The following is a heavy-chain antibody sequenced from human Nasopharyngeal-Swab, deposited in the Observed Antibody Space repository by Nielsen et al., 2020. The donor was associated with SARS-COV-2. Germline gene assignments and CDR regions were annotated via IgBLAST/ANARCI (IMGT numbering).Heavy chain of an antibody. Sequence: SETLALTCTGSGCSISRYYWSWIRQPPGKGLEWIGYIYYSGSTNYNPSLKSRVTISVDTAKNQFSLKLSSVTAADTAIYYCARDGRSSWYFDLWGRGTLVTVSS. CDR2: IYYSGST. CDR3: ARDGRSSWYFDL. CDR1: GCSISRYY. V-gene: IGHV4-59*01. J-gene: IGHJ2*01.